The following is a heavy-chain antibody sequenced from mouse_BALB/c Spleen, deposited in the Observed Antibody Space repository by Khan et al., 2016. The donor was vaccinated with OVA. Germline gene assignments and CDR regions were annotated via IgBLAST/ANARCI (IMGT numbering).Heavy chain of an antibody. J-gene: IGHJ4*01. D-gene: IGHD2-10*01. CDR3: ARQPYYHYYVMDY. Sequence: QVQLKESGPGLVAPSQSLSITCTISGFSLTSYGVHWLRQPPGKGLEWLVVIWSDGSTAYNSALKSRLSISKDNSKSKVFLKMNSLQTDNTAMYYCARQPYYHYYVMDYWGQGTSVTVSS. V-gene: IGHV2-6-1*01. CDR1: GFSLTSYG. CDR2: IWSDGST.